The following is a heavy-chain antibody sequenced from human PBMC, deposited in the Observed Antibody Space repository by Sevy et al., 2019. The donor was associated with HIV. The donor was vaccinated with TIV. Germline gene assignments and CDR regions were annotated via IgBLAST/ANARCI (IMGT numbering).Heavy chain of an antibody. Sequence: WGSLRLSCAASGFTFSKYSMSWVRQPPGKGREWVSTLSFGCGEINYADSVKGRLTISRDNSKSSVYLQMNNLRPEDTAVYYCAREGCTKPHDYWGQGTLVTVSS. D-gene: IGHD2-8*01. J-gene: IGHJ4*02. CDR2: LSFGCGEI. V-gene: IGHV3-23*01. CDR1: GFTFSKYS. CDR3: AREGCTKPHDY.